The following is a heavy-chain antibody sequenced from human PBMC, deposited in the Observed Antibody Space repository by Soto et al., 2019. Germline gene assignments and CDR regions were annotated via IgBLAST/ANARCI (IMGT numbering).Heavy chain of an antibody. D-gene: IGHD3-3*01. CDR2: MNPNSGNT. J-gene: IGHJ4*02. Sequence: GASVKVSCKASGYTFTSYDINWVRQATGQGLEWMGWMNPNSGNTGYAQKFQGRVTMTRNTSISTAYMELSSLRSEGTAVYYCARVSSSITIFGVVTTRAPDYWGQGTLVTVSS. V-gene: IGHV1-8*01. CDR1: GYTFTSYD. CDR3: ARVSSSITIFGVVTTRAPDY.